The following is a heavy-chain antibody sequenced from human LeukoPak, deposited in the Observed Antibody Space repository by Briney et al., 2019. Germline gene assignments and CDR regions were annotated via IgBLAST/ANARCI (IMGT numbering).Heavy chain of an antibody. CDR2: ISYDGSNK. V-gene: IGHV3-30-3*01. Sequence: EGSLRLSCAASGFSFSSYAMHWVRQAPGKGLEWVAVISYDGSNKNYADSVKGRFTISRDNSKNTLYLQMSSLRAEDTAVYYCARVIYGSGSFHNRGYFDYWGQGTLVTVSS. CDR3: ARVIYGSGSFHNRGYFDY. CDR1: GFSFSSYA. J-gene: IGHJ4*02. D-gene: IGHD3-10*01.